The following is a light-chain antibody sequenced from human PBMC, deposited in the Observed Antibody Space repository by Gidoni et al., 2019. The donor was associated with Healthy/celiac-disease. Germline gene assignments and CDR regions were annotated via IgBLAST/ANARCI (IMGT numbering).Light chain of an antibody. V-gene: IGKV4-1*01. CDR1: PRVLYSSNNKNY. CDR2: WAS. CDR3: QQYYSTPGT. Sequence: DIVMTQSPDSLAASLGERATINCKSSPRVLYSSNNKNYLAWYQQKPGKPPKLLIYWASTRESGVPDRFSGSGSGTDFTLTISSLQAEDVAVYYCQQYYSTPGTFGQGTKVEIK. J-gene: IGKJ1*01.